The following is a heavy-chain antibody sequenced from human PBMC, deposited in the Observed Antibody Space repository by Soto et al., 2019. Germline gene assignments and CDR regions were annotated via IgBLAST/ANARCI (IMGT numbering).Heavy chain of an antibody. J-gene: IGHJ4*02. CDR3: ARGQADIVATIPPGFDY. D-gene: IGHD5-12*01. Sequence: GESLKISCKGSGYSFTSYWIGWVRQMPGKGLEWMGIIYPGDSDTRYSPSFQGQVTISADKSISTAYLQWSSLKASDTAMYYCARGQADIVATIPPGFDYWGQGTLVTVSS. V-gene: IGHV5-51*01. CDR2: IYPGDSDT. CDR1: GYSFTSYW.